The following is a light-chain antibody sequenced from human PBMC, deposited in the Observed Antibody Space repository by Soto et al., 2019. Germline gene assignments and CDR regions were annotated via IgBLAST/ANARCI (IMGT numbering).Light chain of an antibody. Sequence: EIVLTQSPATLSLSPGESATLSYRASQSLNSNYLAWHQQKPGQAPRLLIYDTFSRATGIPDRFSGSGSGTDFTLTISRLEPEDFAVYFCQQYDYLITFGQGTRLEIK. CDR3: QQYDYLIT. CDR2: DTF. J-gene: IGKJ5*01. CDR1: QSLNSNY. V-gene: IGKV3-20*01.